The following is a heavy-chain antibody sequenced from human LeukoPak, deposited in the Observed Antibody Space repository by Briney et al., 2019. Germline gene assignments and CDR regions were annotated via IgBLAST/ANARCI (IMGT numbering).Heavy chain of an antibody. CDR3: AIDGEYGGMDV. J-gene: IGHJ6*02. V-gene: IGHV3-30*02. D-gene: IGHD2/OR15-2a*01. Sequence: GGSLRPSCAASGFTFTNYGYHWVRQAPGKGLEWVVYIRQAEINKYYGDSEKGRLIISRDNSKNTVDLQMNSLRAEDTDVYYCAIDGEYGGMDVWGQGTTVTVSS. CDR1: GFTFTNYG. CDR2: IRQAEINK.